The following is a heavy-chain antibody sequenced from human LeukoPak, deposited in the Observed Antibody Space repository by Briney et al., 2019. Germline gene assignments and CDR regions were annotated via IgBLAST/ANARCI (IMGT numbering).Heavy chain of an antibody. J-gene: IGHJ4*02. CDR3: AEVTVSDY. CDR1: GGSISSTGYY. CDR2: ISYSGST. D-gene: IGHD5-18*01. Sequence: PSETLPLTCTVSGGSISSTGYYWGWIRQPPGKGLEWIGSISYSGSTYYNPSLKSRVTISADTSKNQFSLKLSSVTAADTAVYYCAEVTVSDYWGQGTLVTVSS. V-gene: IGHV4-39*01.